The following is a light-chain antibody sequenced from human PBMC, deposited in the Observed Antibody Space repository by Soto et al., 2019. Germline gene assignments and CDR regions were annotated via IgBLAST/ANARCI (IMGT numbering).Light chain of an antibody. CDR1: QSISNW. J-gene: IGKJ5*01. CDR3: QQSYSTLIT. Sequence: DIQMTQSPSTLPASLLYRVTITCXASQSISNWLAWYQQKPGKAPKLLIYAASSLQSGVPSRFSGSGSGTDFTLTISSLQPEDFATYYCQQSYSTLITFGQGTRLEIK. V-gene: IGKV1-39*01. CDR2: AAS.